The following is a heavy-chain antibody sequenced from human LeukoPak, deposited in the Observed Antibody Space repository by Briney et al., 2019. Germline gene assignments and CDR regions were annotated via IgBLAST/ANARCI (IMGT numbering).Heavy chain of an antibody. Sequence: PGGSLRLSCAASGFTFSSYGMHWVRQAPGKGLEWVAVISYDGSNEYYADSVKGRFTISRDNSKNTLYLQMNSLRAEDTAVYYCAKSWTTVTTSPFDYWGQGTLVTVSS. CDR1: GFTFSSYG. D-gene: IGHD4-17*01. CDR2: ISYDGSNE. J-gene: IGHJ4*02. CDR3: AKSWTTVTTSPFDY. V-gene: IGHV3-30*18.